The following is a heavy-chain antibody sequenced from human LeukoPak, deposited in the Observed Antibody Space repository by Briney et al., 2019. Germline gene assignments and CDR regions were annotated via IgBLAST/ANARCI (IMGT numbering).Heavy chain of an antibody. Sequence: GGSLRLSCAASGLTFRYAWMIWVRQAPGKGLEWVSAISGSGGSTYYADSVKGRFTISRDNSKNTLYLQMNSLRAEDTAVYYCAKDRQWLGCFDYWGQGTLVTVSS. CDR3: AKDRQWLGCFDY. D-gene: IGHD6-19*01. V-gene: IGHV3-23*01. CDR2: ISGSGGST. J-gene: IGHJ4*02. CDR1: GLTFRYA.